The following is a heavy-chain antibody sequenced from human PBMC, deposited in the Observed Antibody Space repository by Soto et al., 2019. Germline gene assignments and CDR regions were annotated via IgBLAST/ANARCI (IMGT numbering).Heavy chain of an antibody. CDR3: AKRGGYDYVWKSYRPDY. Sequence: LRLSCVASGFTFSSFAMTWVRQAPGKGLEWVSTLSGSGGDTYYADSVNGRFTISRDKSKNTLYLQMDRLRVEDTAVYYCAKRGGYDYVWKSYRPDYWGQGTLVTVSS. CDR1: GFTFSSFA. J-gene: IGHJ4*02. D-gene: IGHD3-16*02. V-gene: IGHV3-23*01. CDR2: LSGSGGDT.